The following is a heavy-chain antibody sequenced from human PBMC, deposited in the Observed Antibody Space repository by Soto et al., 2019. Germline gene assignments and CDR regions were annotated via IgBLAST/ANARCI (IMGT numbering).Heavy chain of an antibody. Sequence: QVRLVQSGAEVKKPGASVKVSCKASGYTFTSYGISWVRQAPGQGLEWMGWISVDDGDTNYAQNFQGRVTMSTDTSTSTAYMEMRSLRSDDTAVYYCARDQVAKWAPGSAMVNYYYGMDAWGQGTTVTVSS. D-gene: IGHD5-18*01. CDR2: ISVDDGDT. V-gene: IGHV1-18*04. J-gene: IGHJ6*02. CDR1: GYTFTSYG. CDR3: ARDQVAKWAPGSAMVNYYYGMDA.